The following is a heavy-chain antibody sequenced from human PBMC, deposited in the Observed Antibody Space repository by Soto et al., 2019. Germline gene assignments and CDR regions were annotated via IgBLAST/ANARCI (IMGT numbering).Heavy chain of an antibody. CDR3: ARRVIGSSRAFDI. D-gene: IGHD3-10*01. CDR1: GFAFSSHP. V-gene: IGHV3-23*01. J-gene: IGHJ3*02. Sequence: GGSLRLSCAASGFAFSSHPMSWVRQAPEKGLEWVAGISDGGDLTYNADSVRGRFTISRDNSRNTLYLQMNSLRAEDTAVYYCARRVIGSSRAFDIWGQGTMVTVSS. CDR2: ISDGGDLT.